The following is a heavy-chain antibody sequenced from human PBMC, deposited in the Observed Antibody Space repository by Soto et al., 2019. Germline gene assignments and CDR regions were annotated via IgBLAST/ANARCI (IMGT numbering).Heavy chain of an antibody. CDR3: ARVRGDCSSTSCHLGSYYYYMDV. Sequence: GGSLRLSCAASGFTFSSYSMNWVRQAPGKGLEWVSSISSSSSYIYYADSVKGRFTISRDNAKNSLYLQMNSLRAEDTAVYYCARVRGDCSSTSCHLGSYYYYMDVWGKGTTVTVSS. J-gene: IGHJ6*03. CDR1: GFTFSSYS. D-gene: IGHD2-2*01. CDR2: ISSSSSYI. V-gene: IGHV3-21*01.